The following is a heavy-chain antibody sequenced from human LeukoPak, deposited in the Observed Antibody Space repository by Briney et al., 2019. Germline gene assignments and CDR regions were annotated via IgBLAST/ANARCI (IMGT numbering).Heavy chain of an antibody. CDR3: AKVRVATIDNDAFDI. D-gene: IGHD5-12*01. CDR2: IRYDGSNK. Sequence: PGGSLRLSCAASGFTFSGYGMHWVRQAPGKGLEWVAFIRYDGSNKYYADSVKGRFTISRDNSKNTLYLQMNSLRVEDTAVYYCAKVRVATIDNDAFDIWGQGTMVTVSS. V-gene: IGHV3-30*02. CDR1: GFTFSGYG. J-gene: IGHJ3*02.